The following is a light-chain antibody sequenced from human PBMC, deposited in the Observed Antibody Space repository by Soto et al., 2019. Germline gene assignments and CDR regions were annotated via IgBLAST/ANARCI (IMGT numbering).Light chain of an antibody. J-gene: IGLJ1*01. CDR3: DSYTSGSSYV. Sequence: QSALTQPASVSGSPGQSLTISCTGASSYVGGYNYVSWYQQRPGKAPKLMIYDVSYRPSGVSDRFSGSKSGNTASLTISGLQSEDEADYYCDSYTSGSSYVFGTGTKVTV. CDR2: DVS. V-gene: IGLV2-14*01. CDR1: SSYVGGYNY.